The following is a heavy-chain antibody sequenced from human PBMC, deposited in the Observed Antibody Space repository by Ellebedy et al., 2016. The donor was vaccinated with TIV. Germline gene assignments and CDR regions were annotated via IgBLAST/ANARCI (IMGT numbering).Heavy chain of an antibody. CDR3: ARARGTATTFFDY. Sequence: SETLSLXCTVSAGSISSGGYYWSWIRRHPGKGLELIGYIYSNGNTYYNPSLKSRITLSVDTSKNQFSLKLSSATAADTAVYYCARARGTATTFFDYWGQGTLVTVSS. CDR2: IYSNGNT. CDR1: AGSISSGGYY. D-gene: IGHD4-11*01. J-gene: IGHJ4*02. V-gene: IGHV4-31*03.